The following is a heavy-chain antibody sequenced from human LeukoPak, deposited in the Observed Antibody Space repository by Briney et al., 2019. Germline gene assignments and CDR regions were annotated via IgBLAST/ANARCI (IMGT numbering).Heavy chain of an antibody. Sequence: ASVKVSCKASGYTFTGYYMHWVRQAPGQGFEWMGWISAYNGNTNYAQKLQGRVTMTTDTSTSTAYMELRSLRSDDTAVYYCARRYCSSTSCSRFDPWGQGTLVTVSS. D-gene: IGHD2-2*01. CDR1: GYTFTGYY. CDR2: ISAYNGNT. J-gene: IGHJ5*02. V-gene: IGHV1-18*04. CDR3: ARRYCSSTSCSRFDP.